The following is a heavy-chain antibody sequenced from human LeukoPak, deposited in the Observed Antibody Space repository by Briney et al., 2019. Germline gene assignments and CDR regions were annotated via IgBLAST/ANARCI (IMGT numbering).Heavy chain of an antibody. J-gene: IGHJ4*02. V-gene: IGHV3-7*03. CDR1: GFTFSGHW. CDR3: ARTAARRFNY. D-gene: IGHD6-6*01. CDR2: IKEDGSKK. Sequence: PGGSLRLSCAASGFTFSGHWMTWVRQAPGKGLEWVANIKEDGSKKNYVDSVKGRFTISRDNAENSLYLQMTSLRAEDTAMYYCARTAARRFNYWGQGTLVTVSS.